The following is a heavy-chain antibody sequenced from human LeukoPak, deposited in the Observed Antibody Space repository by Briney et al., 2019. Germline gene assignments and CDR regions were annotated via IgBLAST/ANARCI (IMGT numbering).Heavy chain of an antibody. J-gene: IGHJ4*02. Sequence: ASVKVSCKASGYTFTSYYMHWVRQAPGQGLEWMGIINPSGGTTTYAQKFQARVTMTRDTSTSTVYMELSSLRSEDTAVYFCARGGTWTIYYFDYWGQGTLVTVSS. V-gene: IGHV1-46*01. D-gene: IGHD3/OR15-3a*01. CDR2: INPSGGTT. CDR3: ARGGTWTIYYFDY. CDR1: GYTFTSYY.